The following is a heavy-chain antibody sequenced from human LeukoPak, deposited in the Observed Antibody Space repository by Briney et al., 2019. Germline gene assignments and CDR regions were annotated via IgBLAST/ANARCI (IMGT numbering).Heavy chain of an antibody. CDR3: ARDGCYTFDY. CDR1: GYTFSSYW. Sequence: GGSLRLPCAASGYTFSSYWMHWVRQAPGKGLVWVSQIKSDGSSTTYADSVKGRFTISRDNAKNTLYLQMNSLRAEDTAVYYCARDGCYTFDYWGQGALVTVSS. J-gene: IGHJ4*02. CDR2: IKSDGSST. D-gene: IGHD3-16*02. V-gene: IGHV3-74*01.